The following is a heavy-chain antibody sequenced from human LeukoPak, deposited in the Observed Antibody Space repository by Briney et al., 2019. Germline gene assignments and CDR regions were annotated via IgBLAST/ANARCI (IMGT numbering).Heavy chain of an antibody. D-gene: IGHD3-10*01. CDR3: ATYNYGSFFYGTIRY. CDR1: GFTFSDHY. Sequence: GGSLRLSCAASGFTFSDHYMDWVRQAPGKGLEWVGRIKSKTDGGTTDYTAPVNGRFSISRDDSLNTLYLQMNTLKAEDTAVYYCATYNYGSFFYGTIRYWGQGTLVTVSS. J-gene: IGHJ4*02. V-gene: IGHV3-15*01. CDR2: IKSKTDGGTT.